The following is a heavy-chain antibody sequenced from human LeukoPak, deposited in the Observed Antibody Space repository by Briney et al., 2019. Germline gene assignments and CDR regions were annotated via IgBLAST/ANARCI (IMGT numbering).Heavy chain of an antibody. V-gene: IGHV4-39*01. D-gene: IGHD6-13*01. J-gene: IGHJ5*02. CDR1: GGSISSSSYY. CDR3: ARQRGYSSSWYAPLNWFDP. Sequence: SETLSLTCTVSGGSISSSSYYWGWIRQPPGKGLEWIGSIYYSGSTYYNPSLKSRVTISVDTSKNQFSLKLSSVTAADTAVYYCARQRGYSSSWYAPLNWFDPWGQGTLVTVSS. CDR2: IYYSGST.